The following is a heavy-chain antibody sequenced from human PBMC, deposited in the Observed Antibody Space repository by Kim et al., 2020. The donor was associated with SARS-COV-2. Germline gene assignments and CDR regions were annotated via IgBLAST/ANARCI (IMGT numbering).Heavy chain of an antibody. CDR1: GGSISSSSYY. V-gene: IGHV4-39*01. CDR2: IYYSGST. J-gene: IGHJ4*02. CDR3: ARHISGWYLTHFDY. Sequence: SETLSLTCTVSGGSISSSSYYWGWIRQPPGKGLEWIGSIYYSGSTYYNPSLKSRVTISVDTSKNQFSLKLSSVTAADTAVYYCARHISGWYLTHFDYWGQGTLVTVSS. D-gene: IGHD6-19*01.